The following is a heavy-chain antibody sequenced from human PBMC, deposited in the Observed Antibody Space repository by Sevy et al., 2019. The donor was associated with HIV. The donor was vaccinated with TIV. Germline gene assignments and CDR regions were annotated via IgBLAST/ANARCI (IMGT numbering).Heavy chain of an antibody. J-gene: IGHJ6*02. D-gene: IGHD6-6*01. CDR3: ARGGRAARVFYYDYGMDV. V-gene: IGHV1-2*06. CDR1: GYTFTGYY. CDR2: INPNSGGT. Sequence: ASMKVSCKASGYTFTGYYMHWVRQAPGQGLEWMGRINPNSGGTNYAQKFQGRVTMTRDTSISTAYMELSRLRSDDTAVYYGARGGRAARVFYYDYGMDVWGQGTTVTVSS.